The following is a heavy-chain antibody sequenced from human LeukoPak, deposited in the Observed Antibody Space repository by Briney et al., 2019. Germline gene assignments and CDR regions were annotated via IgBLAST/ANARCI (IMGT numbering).Heavy chain of an antibody. Sequence: PGGSLRLSCAASGFTFSSYGVHWVRQAPGKGLEWVAFIRYDGSNKYYADSVKGRFTISRDNSKNTLYLQMNSLRAEDTAVYYCVKDLRYYFDYWGQGTLVTVSS. CDR2: IRYDGSNK. D-gene: IGHD3-9*01. J-gene: IGHJ4*02. CDR3: VKDLRYYFDY. CDR1: GFTFSSYG. V-gene: IGHV3-30*02.